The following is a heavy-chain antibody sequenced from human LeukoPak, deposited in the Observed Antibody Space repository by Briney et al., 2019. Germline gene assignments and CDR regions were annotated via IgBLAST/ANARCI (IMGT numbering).Heavy chain of an antibody. Sequence: SETLSLTCTVSGGSISYSNSYWGWIRQPPGKGLEWIGNIYFSGSTYYKQSLKSRVTISVDTSKNQFSLKLNSVTAADTAVYYCARAGYGDSDFDYWGQGTLVTVSS. CDR3: ARAGYGDSDFDY. CDR1: GGSISYSNSY. CDR2: IYFSGST. V-gene: IGHV4-39*07. D-gene: IGHD4-17*01. J-gene: IGHJ4*02.